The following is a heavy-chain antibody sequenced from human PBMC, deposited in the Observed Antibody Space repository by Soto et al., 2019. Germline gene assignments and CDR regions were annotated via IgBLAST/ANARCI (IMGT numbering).Heavy chain of an antibody. J-gene: IGHJ6*02. V-gene: IGHV4-59*01. CDR2: IYYSGST. CDR1: GGSISSYY. Sequence: SETLSLTCTVSGGSISSYYWSWIRQPPGKGLEWIGYIYYSGSTNYNPSLKSRVTISVDTSKNQFSLKLSSVTAADTAVYYCARGASYYYYGMDVWGQGTTVTVSS. CDR3: ARGASYYYYGMDV.